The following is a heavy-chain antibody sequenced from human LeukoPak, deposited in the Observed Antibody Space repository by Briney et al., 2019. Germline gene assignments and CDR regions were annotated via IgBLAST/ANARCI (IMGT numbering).Heavy chain of an antibody. J-gene: IGHJ3*02. CDR2: MNPNSGKT. CDR1: GYTFTSYY. V-gene: IGHV1-8*03. Sequence: GASVKVSCKASGYTFTSYYMHWVRQAPGQGLEWMGWMNPNSGKTGYAQKFQGRVTITRNTSISTAYMELSSLRSEDTAVYYCAREANYYDSSGYPYDAFDIWGQGTMVTVSS. CDR3: AREANYYDSSGYPYDAFDI. D-gene: IGHD3-22*01.